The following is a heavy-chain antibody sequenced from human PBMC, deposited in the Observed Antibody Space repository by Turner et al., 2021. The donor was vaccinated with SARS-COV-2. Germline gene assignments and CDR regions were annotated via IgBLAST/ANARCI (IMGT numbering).Heavy chain of an antibody. CDR3: ARGTYYYDSSVYSGTNWFDP. J-gene: IGHJ5*02. CDR2: IYSGGST. D-gene: IGHD3-22*01. Sequence: EVQLVESGGGLIQPGGSLRLSCAASGFTVSSNYMSWVRQAPGKGLEWVSVIYSGGSTYYADSVKGRFTISRDNSKNTLYLQMNSLRAEDTAVYYCARGTYYYDSSVYSGTNWFDPWGQGTLVTVSS. V-gene: IGHV3-53*01. CDR1: GFTVSSNY.